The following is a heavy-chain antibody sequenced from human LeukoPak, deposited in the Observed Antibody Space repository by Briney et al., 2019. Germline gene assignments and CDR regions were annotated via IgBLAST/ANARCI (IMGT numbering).Heavy chain of an antibody. J-gene: IGHJ4*02. CDR3: AKDHYRDNPLDF. CDR1: GLTFSTYA. CDR2: ISGSGGST. Sequence: GGSLRLSCAASGLTFSTYAMSWVRQAPGKGLDWVSVISGSGGSTYYADSVKGRFTIPRDNSKNTLYLQMNSLRAEDTAVYYCAKDHYRDNPLDFWGQGTLVTVSS. D-gene: IGHD4-23*01. V-gene: IGHV3-23*01.